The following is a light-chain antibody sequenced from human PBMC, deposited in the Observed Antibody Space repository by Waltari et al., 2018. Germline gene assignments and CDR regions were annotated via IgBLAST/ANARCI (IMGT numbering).Light chain of an antibody. V-gene: IGKV1-27*01. J-gene: IGKJ2*03. CDR2: AAS. CDR3: QHDYTTPYS. Sequence: DILMTQSPSSLSASVGDRVTVTCRASQRINNELSWFQQKPGKAPVLLIYAASTLQTGVSARFSGSGSGTDFTLTISSLQPEDVATYYCQHDYTTPYSFGQGTKIEIK. CDR1: QRINNE.